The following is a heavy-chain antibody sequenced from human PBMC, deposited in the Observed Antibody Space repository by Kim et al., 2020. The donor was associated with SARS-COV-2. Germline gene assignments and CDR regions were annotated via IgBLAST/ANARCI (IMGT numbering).Heavy chain of an antibody. Sequence: SETLSLTCTVSGGSISSSSYYWGWIRQPPGKGLEWIGSIYYSGSTYYNPSLKSRVTISVDTSKNQFSLKLSSVTAADTAVYYCARAAHSGSYYYFDYWGQGTLVTVSS. J-gene: IGHJ4*02. CDR3: ARAAHSGSYYYFDY. CDR2: IYYSGST. D-gene: IGHD1-26*01. V-gene: IGHV4-39*07. CDR1: GGSISSSSYY.